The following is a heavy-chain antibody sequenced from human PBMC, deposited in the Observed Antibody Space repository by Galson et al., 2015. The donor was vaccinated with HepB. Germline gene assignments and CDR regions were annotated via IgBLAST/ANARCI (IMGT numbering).Heavy chain of an antibody. Sequence: SCKASGYTFTVNGISCVRQAPGQGLEWMGWISANSGDTKYAQNLQGRVSLTRNTSTSTAYLELRSLRSDDTATYYCARDRDYRFDYWGQGTLVTVSS. CDR2: ISANSGDT. CDR3: ARDRDYRFDY. CDR1: GYTFTVNG. D-gene: IGHD4/OR15-4a*01. J-gene: IGHJ4*02. V-gene: IGHV1-18*04.